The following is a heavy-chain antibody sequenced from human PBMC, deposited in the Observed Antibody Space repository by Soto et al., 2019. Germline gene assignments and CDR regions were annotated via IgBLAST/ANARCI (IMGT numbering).Heavy chain of an antibody. CDR3: ARPYYYDSSGYAPNMYGMDV. CDR2: INSDGSST. Sequence: GGSLRLSCAASGFTFSSYWMHWVRQAPGKGLVWVSRINSDGSSTSYADSVKGRFTISRDNAKNTLYLQMNSLRAEDTAVYYCARPYYYDSSGYAPNMYGMDVWGQGTTVTVSS. CDR1: GFTFSSYW. V-gene: IGHV3-74*01. D-gene: IGHD3-22*01. J-gene: IGHJ6*02.